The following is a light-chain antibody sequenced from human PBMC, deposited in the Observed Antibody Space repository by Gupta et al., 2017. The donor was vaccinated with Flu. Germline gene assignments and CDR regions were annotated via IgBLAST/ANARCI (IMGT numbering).Light chain of an antibody. CDR1: QSVSSY. CDR3: QQTETYHPSLT. V-gene: IGKV1-39*01. J-gene: IGKJ4*01. CDR2: AAS. Sequence: DIQMTQYPSSLSASVGDTITLSCRASQSVSSYLNWYQQKPGKAPRLLIYAASRLQRGVKSRFSGSGDVTDFTLTISSRQPEDFASYYCQQTETYHPSLTFGGGTKVEI.